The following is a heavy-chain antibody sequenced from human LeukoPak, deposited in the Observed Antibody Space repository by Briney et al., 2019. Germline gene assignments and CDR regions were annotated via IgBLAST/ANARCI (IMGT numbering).Heavy chain of an antibody. CDR2: INHSGST. J-gene: IGHJ4*02. CDR3: ARACGIAEGDY. V-gene: IGHV4-34*01. Sequence: SETLSLTCAVYGGSFSGYYWSWIRQPPGKELEWIGEINHSGSTNYNPSLKSRVTISVDTSKNQFSLKLSSVTAADTAVYYCARACGIAEGDYWGQGPLATVSS. CDR1: GGSFSGYY. D-gene: IGHD6-13*01.